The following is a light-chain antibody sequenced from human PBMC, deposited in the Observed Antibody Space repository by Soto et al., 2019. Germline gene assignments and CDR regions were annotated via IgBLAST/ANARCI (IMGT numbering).Light chain of an antibody. CDR2: EVS. CDR1: SRDVGGYNY. V-gene: IGLV2-14*01. CDR3: SSYTSSSTLVV. Sequence: QSALTQPASVSGSPGQSITISCTGTSRDVGGYNYVSCYQQHPGKAPKLMIYEVSNRPSGVSNRFSGSKSGNTASLTISGLQAEDEAAYYCSSYTSSSTLVVFGGGTKLTVL. J-gene: IGLJ2*01.